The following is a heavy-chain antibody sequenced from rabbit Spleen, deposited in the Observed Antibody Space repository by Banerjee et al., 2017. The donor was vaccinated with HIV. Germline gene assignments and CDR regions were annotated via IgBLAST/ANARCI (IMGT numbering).Heavy chain of an antibody. CDR1: GFSFSSSDY. J-gene: IGHJ4*01. V-gene: IGHV1S40*01. CDR2: INMFTGKS. Sequence: QSLEESGGGLVQPEGSLALTCKASGFSFSSSDYICWVRQAPGKGLEWIACINMFTGKSVYATWARGRFIMSRPSSPTVTLRMTSLTVADTATYFCARDLVAAIGWNFNLWGQGTLVTVS. CDR3: ARDLVAAIGWNFNL. D-gene: IGHD5-1*01.